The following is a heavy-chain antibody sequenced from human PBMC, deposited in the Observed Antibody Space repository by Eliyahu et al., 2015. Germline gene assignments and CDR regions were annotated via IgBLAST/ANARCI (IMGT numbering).Heavy chain of an antibody. V-gene: IGHV2-5*02. J-gene: IGHJ4*02. Sequence: QITLKESGPTLVKPTQTLTLTCTFSGFSLTTSGVGVGWIRQPPGKALEWLALIYWDDVKRYSPSLKSRLTITKDTSKNQVVLTMTNMDLVDTATYYCAHRVEYSESYSLPFDYWGQGTLVTVSS. CDR2: IYWDDVK. CDR3: AHRVEYSESYSLPFDY. CDR1: GFSLTTSGVG. D-gene: IGHD1-26*01.